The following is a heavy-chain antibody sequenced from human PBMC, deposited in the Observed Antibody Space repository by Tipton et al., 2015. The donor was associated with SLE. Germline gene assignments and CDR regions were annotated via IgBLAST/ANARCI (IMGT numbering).Heavy chain of an antibody. V-gene: IGHV4-31*03. J-gene: IGHJ6*03. CDR1: GDSITTDSDY. CDR3: VRDGATPYEYVWGRPPDYYMDV. D-gene: IGHD3-16*01. CDR2: ISKSGRT. Sequence: GLVKPSETLSLTCTVSGDSITTDSDYWGWIRQPPGKGLEWIGYISKSGRTHYNPSLQSRLTMSLDTSKNQFSLKMTSMTAADTALYFCVRDGATPYEYVWGRPPDYYMDVWGKGSTVTVSS.